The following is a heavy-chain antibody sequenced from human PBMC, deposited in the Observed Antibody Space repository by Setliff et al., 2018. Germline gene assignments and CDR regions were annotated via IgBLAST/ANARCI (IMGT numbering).Heavy chain of an antibody. Sequence: GASVKVSCKASGYTFSNYGISWARQAPGQGLEWMGWISAYNGYIIYAQKLQGRVTMTTDTSTSTAYMEVRSLRSDDTAVYYCARAPGTVVVPASRSAFDIWGQGTMVTVSS. CDR2: ISAYNGYI. V-gene: IGHV1-18*01. J-gene: IGHJ3*02. CDR1: GYTFSNYG. D-gene: IGHD2-2*01. CDR3: ARAPGTVVVPASRSAFDI.